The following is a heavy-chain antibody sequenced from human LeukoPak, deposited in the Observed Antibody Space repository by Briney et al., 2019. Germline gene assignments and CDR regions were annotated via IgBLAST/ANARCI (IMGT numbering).Heavy chain of an antibody. V-gene: IGHV3-53*01. CDR3: ARNWGMGAFDI. CDR1: GFTVSSNY. J-gene: IGHJ3*02. Sequence: GGSLRLSCAASGFTVSSNYMSWVRQAPEKGLEWVSVIYSGGSTYYADSVKGHFTISRDNSKNTLYLQMSSLRAEDTAVYYCARNWGMGAFDIWGQGTMVTVSS. D-gene: IGHD7-27*01. CDR2: IYSGGST.